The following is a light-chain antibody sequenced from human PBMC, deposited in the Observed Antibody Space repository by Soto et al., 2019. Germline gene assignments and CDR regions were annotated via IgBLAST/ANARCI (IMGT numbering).Light chain of an antibody. J-gene: IGKJ1*01. CDR2: AAS. V-gene: IGKV3-15*01. CDR3: QQYNNLWT. Sequence: IVMTQSPATLSVSPGERATLSCRASQSVSSNLAWYQQQPGQAPRLLIYAASTRATGIPARFSGSGSGTEFTLTISSLHAEDFAVYYCQQYNNLWTFGQGTKVEIK. CDR1: QSVSSN.